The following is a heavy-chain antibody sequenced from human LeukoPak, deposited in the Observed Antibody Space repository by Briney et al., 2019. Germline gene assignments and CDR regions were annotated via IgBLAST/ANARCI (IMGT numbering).Heavy chain of an antibody. CDR3: ARTRDNYYYMDV. CDR2: ISGSGGST. J-gene: IGHJ6*03. V-gene: IGHV3-23*01. Sequence: GRSLRLSCAASGFTFSSYAMSWVRQAPGKGLEWVSTISGSGGSTYYADSVKGRFTISRDNAKNSLYLQMNSLRAEDTAVYYCARTRDNYYYMDVWGKGTTVTVSS. CDR1: GFTFSSYA. D-gene: IGHD2-2*01.